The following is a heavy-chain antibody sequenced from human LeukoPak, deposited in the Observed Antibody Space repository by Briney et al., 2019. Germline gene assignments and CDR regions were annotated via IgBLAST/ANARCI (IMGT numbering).Heavy chain of an antibody. V-gene: IGHV1-69*05. CDR1: GGTFSSYA. D-gene: IGHD2-15*01. J-gene: IGHJ5*02. Sequence: SVKVSCKASGGTFSSYAISWVRQAPGQGLEWMGRIVPIFGTANYAQKFQGRVTITTDESTSTAYMELSSLRSEDTAVYYCAAGGYCSGGSCYPFDPWGQGILVTVSS. CDR2: IVPIFGTA. CDR3: AAGGYCSGGSCYPFDP.